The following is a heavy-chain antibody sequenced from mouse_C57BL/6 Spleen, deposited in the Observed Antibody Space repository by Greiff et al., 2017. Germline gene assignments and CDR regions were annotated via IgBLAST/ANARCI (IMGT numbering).Heavy chain of an antibody. V-gene: IGHV1-69*01. D-gene: IGHD1-1*01. Sequence: VQLQQSGAELVMPGASVKLSCKASGYTFTSYWMHWVKQRPGQGLEWIGEIDPSDSYTNYNQKFKGKSTLTVDKSSSTAYMQLRSLTSEDSAVYYCARDYYGSSYWFAYWGQGTLVTVSA. J-gene: IGHJ3*01. CDR2: IDPSDSYT. CDR1: GYTFTSYW. CDR3: ARDYYGSSYWFAY.